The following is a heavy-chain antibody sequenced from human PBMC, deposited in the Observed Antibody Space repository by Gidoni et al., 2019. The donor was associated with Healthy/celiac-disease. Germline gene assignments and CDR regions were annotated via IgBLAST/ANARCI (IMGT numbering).Heavy chain of an antibody. CDR2: IYPGDSDT. CDR3: ARHDIQRVTSDAFDI. D-gene: IGHD4-4*01. V-gene: IGHV5-51*01. Sequence: EVQLVQSGAEVKKPGESLKISCKGSGSSFTSYWIGWVRQMPGKGLEWRGIIYPGDSDTRYSPSFQGQVTISADKSISTAYLQWSSLKASDTAMYYCARHDIQRVTSDAFDIWGQGTMVTVSS. CDR1: GSSFTSYW. J-gene: IGHJ3*02.